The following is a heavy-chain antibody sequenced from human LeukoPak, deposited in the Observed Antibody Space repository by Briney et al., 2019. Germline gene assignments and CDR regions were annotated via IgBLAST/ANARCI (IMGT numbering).Heavy chain of an antibody. Sequence: GGSLRLSCAASGFTFSNAWTSWVRQAPGKGLEWVGRIKSKTDGGTTDYAAPVKGRFTISRDDSKNTLYLQMNSLKTEDTAVYYCAKDSWYYGSGSTLSYFDYWGQGTLVTVSS. J-gene: IGHJ4*02. D-gene: IGHD3-10*01. CDR1: GFTFSNAW. CDR3: AKDSWYYGSGSTLSYFDY. V-gene: IGHV3-15*01. CDR2: IKSKTDGGTT.